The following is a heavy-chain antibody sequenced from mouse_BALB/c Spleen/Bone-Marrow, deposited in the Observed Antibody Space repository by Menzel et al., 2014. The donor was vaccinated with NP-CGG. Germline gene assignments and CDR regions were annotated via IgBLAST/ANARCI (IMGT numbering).Heavy chain of an antibody. D-gene: IGHD6-1*01. CDR1: GFSLTSYG. Sequence: QVQLQQPGPGLVAPSQSLSITCTVSGFSLTSYGVHWVRQPPGKGLEWLGAIWAGGSTNYNSALMSRLSVSKDNSKSQVFLKMNSLQTDDTAMYYCARPTPRYFAMDYWGQGTSVTVSS. CDR2: IWAGGST. J-gene: IGHJ4*01. V-gene: IGHV2-9*02. CDR3: ARPTPRYFAMDY.